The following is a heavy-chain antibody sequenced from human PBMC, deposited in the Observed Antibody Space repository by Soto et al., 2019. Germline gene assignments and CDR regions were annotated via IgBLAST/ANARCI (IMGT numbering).Heavy chain of an antibody. J-gene: IGHJ3*02. Sequence: GXSLRLSCAASGLTFINAWINWVVQAPGKGLEWVGRIKSKNDGGATEYSATVKDRFTISRDDSKDTLYLQMNSLKTEDTAVYYCTTDAQWGIWGQGTMVTVSS. CDR1: GLTFINAW. V-gene: IGHV3-15*07. D-gene: IGHD2-8*01. CDR3: TTDAQWGI. CDR2: IKSKNDGGAT.